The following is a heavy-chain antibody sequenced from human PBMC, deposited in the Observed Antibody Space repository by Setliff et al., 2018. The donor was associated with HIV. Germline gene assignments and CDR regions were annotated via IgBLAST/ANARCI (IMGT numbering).Heavy chain of an antibody. J-gene: IGHJ4*02. D-gene: IGHD3-22*01. CDR2: ISTSNGNT. CDR1: GGTFSSYA. CDR3: ARVSRSVRVVVRYSDY. V-gene: IGHV1-18*01. Sequence: GASVQVSCKASGGTFSSYAISWVRQAPGQGPEWMGWISTSNGNTHYVGSLQGRVTMTTDTSTSTVYMEMTSLRSDDTAVYYCARVSRSVRVVVRYSDYWGQGTLVTVSS.